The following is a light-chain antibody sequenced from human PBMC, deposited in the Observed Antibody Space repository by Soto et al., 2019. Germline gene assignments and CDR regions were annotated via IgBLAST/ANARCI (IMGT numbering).Light chain of an antibody. CDR3: SSYAGSNNVL. CDR2: EVS. Sequence: QSVLTQPPSASGSPGQSVTISCTGTSSDVGANNYVSWYQHHPGKAPKVMIYEVSKRPSGVPDRFSGSKSGNTASLTVSGLQAEDEADYYCSSYAGSNNVLFGGGTKLTVL. V-gene: IGLV2-8*01. J-gene: IGLJ2*01. CDR1: SSDVGANNY.